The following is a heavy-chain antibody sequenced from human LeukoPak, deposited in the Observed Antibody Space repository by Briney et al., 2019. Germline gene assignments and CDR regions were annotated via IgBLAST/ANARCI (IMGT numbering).Heavy chain of an antibody. J-gene: IGHJ4*02. D-gene: IGHD1-26*01. CDR1: GFTFTSYS. CDR3: AKGGKWDVTPFDY. V-gene: IGHV3-23*01. CDR2: ISGGGGST. Sequence: GGSLRLSCAASGFTFTSYSMNWVRQAPGKGLEWVSTISGGGGSTYYADSVKGRFTISRDNSKNTLYLQVNSPRAEDTAVYYCAKGGKWDVTPFDYWGQGTLVTVSS.